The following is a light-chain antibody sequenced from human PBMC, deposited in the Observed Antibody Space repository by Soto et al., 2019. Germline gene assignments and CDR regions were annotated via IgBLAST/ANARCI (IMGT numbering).Light chain of an antibody. CDR3: QQYGSSPWT. CDR2: GAS. V-gene: IGKV3-20*01. J-gene: IGKJ1*01. CDR1: QSVSSSY. Sequence: DSVLIQSPGTLSLSPGERATLSCRASQSVSSSYLAWYQQKPRQAPRLLIYGASSRATGIPDRFSGSGSGTDFTLTISRLEPEDFAVYYCQQYGSSPWTFGQGTKVDIK.